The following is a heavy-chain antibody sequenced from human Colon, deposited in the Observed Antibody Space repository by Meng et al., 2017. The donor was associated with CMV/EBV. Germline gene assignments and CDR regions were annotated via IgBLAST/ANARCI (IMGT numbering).Heavy chain of an antibody. V-gene: IGHV4-39*07. CDR3: ARDSGYYGMDV. CDR1: GGSISSSSYY. CDR2: IYYSGST. Sequence: SETLSLTCTVSGGSISSSSYYWGWIRQPPGKGLEWIGSIYYSGSTYYNPSLKSRVTISVDTSKNQFSLKLSSVTAADTAVYYCARDSGYYGMDVWGQGTMVTVSS. D-gene: IGHD3-10*01. J-gene: IGHJ6*02.